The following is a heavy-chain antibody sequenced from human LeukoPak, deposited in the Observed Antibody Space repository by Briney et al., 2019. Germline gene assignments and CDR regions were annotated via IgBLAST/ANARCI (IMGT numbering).Heavy chain of an antibody. CDR2: INPNSGDT. Sequence: ASVKVSCKASGYTLTGYYIHWVRQAPGQGLEWMGWINPNSGDTNYAQHSQDRVPITRYTSISTAHMELSRLRPGDRAVYYCARAKFYGRSGHDALDMWGGGTSDSVSS. CDR1: GYTLTGYY. CDR3: ARAKFYGRSGHDALDM. J-gene: IGHJ3*02. D-gene: IGHD3-22*01. V-gene: IGHV1-2*02.